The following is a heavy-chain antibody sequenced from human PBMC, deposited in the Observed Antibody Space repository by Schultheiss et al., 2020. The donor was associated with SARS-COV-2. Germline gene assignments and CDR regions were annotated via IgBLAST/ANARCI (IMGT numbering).Heavy chain of an antibody. CDR2: INPSGGST. CDR3: ARGTVADDAFDI. J-gene: IGHJ3*02. D-gene: IGHD6-19*01. CDR1: GYTFTSYY. Sequence: GESLKISCKASGYTFTSYYMHWVRQAPGQGLEWMGIINPSGGSTSYAQKFQGRVTMTRDTSTSTVYMELSSLRSEDTAVYYCARGTVADDAFDIWGQGTMVTVSS. V-gene: IGHV1-46*01.